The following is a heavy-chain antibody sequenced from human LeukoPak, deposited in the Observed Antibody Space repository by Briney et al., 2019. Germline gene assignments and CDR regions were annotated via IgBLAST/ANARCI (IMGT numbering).Heavy chain of an antibody. CDR3: ASMSQPSGSFDL. Sequence: SEALSLTCTVSGDSISSYYWSWIRQPAGKGLEWIGRFHITGSTTYNPSLKSRVNISVDTSRNQFSLKLRSVTAAGTAVYYCASMSQPSGSFDLWGQGTLVTVSS. CDR1: GDSISSYY. D-gene: IGHD3-10*01. V-gene: IGHV4-4*07. J-gene: IGHJ4*02. CDR2: FHITGST.